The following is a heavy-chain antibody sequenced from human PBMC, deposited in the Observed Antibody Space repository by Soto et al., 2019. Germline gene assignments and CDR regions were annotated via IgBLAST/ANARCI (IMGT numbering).Heavy chain of an antibody. CDR1: GFTFSSYA. V-gene: IGHV3-23*01. CDR3: AKVSGSPIVLMVYAPTDY. D-gene: IGHD2-8*01. Sequence: GGSLRLSCAASGFTFSSYAMSWVRQAPGKGLEWVSAISGSGGSTYYADSVKGRFTISRDNSKNTLYLQMNSLRAEDTAVYYCAKVSGSPIVLMVYAPTDYWGQGTLVTVSS. CDR2: ISGSGGST. J-gene: IGHJ4*02.